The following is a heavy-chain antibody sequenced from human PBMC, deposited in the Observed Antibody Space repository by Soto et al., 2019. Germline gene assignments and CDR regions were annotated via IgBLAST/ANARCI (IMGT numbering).Heavy chain of an antibody. V-gene: IGHV4-30-4*01. CDR1: GGSISSADYY. J-gene: IGHJ4*02. D-gene: IGHD3-3*01. Sequence: QVQLQESGPGLVKPSQTLSLTCTVSGGSISSADYYWSWIRQPPGKGLEWIGYIYYSGSTYYNPSLESRVTISLDASKNQFSLKLSSVTAADTAVYTCARASGYYGKYFDHWGQGTLVTVSS. CDR3: ARASGYYGKYFDH. CDR2: IYYSGST.